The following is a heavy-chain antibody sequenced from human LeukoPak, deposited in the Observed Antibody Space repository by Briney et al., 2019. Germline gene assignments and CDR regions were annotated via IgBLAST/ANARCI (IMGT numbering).Heavy chain of an antibody. Sequence: PGGSLRLSCAASGFTFSSYSMNWVRQAPGKGLEWVSYISSSSSTIYYADSVKGRFTISRDNSKNTLYLQMNSLRAEDTAVYYCARDESSGWFDYWGQGTLVTVSS. V-gene: IGHV3-48*01. CDR2: ISSSSSTI. J-gene: IGHJ4*02. D-gene: IGHD6-19*01. CDR3: ARDESSGWFDY. CDR1: GFTFSSYS.